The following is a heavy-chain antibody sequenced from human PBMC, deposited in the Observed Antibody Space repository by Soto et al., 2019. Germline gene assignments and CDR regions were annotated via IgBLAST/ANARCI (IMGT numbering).Heavy chain of an antibody. J-gene: IGHJ6*02. CDR3: ARGTYSSSRYYYYYGMDV. CDR1: GGSFSGYY. CDR2: INHSGST. Sequence: XATLTLTCAVYGGSFSGYYWSWIRQPPGKGLEWIGEINHSGSTNYNPSLKSRVTISVDTSKNQFSLKLSSVTAADTAVYYCARGTYSSSRYYYYYGMDVWGQGTTVTVSS. D-gene: IGHD6-13*01. V-gene: IGHV4-34*01.